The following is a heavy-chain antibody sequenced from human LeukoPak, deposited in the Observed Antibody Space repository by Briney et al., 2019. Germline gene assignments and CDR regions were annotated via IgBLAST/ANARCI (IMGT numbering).Heavy chain of an antibody. J-gene: IGHJ3*02. CDR1: GLTFSNYA. Sequence: GGSLRLSCAASGLTFSNYAMSWVRQAPGKGLEWVSAISGSGGSTYYADSVKGRFTISRDNSKNTLYLQMNSLRAEDTAVYYCAKKCVPAAMIYAFDIWGQGTMVTVSS. CDR2: ISGSGGST. D-gene: IGHD2-2*01. V-gene: IGHV3-23*01. CDR3: AKKCVPAAMIYAFDI.